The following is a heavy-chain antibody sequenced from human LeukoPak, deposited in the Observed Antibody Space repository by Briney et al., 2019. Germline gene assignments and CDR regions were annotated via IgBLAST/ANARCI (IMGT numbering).Heavy chain of an antibody. CDR2: IYSGGST. D-gene: IGHD3-22*01. Sequence: GGSLRLSCAASGFTVRSNYMSWVRQPPAKGLARVSVIYSGGSTYYADSVKGRFTISRDNSKNTLYLQMNSLRAEDTAVYYCARDRLGDSSGYYPYWYFDLWGRGTLVTVSS. CDR3: ARDRLGDSSGYYPYWYFDL. CDR1: GFTVRSNY. V-gene: IGHV3-53*01. J-gene: IGHJ2*01.